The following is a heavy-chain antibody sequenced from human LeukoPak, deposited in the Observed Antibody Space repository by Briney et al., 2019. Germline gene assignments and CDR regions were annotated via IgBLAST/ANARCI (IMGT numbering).Heavy chain of an antibody. D-gene: IGHD3-22*01. CDR1: GYTFTSYY. V-gene: IGHV1-46*01. CDR3: ARDPAYCDSSGYYSSYYFDY. Sequence: GASVKVSCKASGYTFTSYYMHWVRRAPGQGLEWMGIINPSGGSTSYAQKFQGRVTMTRDTSTSTVYMELSSLRSEDTAVYYCARDPAYCDSSGYYSSYYFDYWGQGTLVTVSS. J-gene: IGHJ4*02. CDR2: INPSGGST.